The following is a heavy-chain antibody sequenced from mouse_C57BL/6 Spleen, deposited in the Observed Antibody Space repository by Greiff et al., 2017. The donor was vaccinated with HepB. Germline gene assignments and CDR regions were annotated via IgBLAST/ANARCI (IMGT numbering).Heavy chain of an antibody. V-gene: IGHV1-42*01. J-gene: IGHJ3*01. D-gene: IGHD4-1*01. CDR3: ARDWDRGAY. CDR2: INPSTGGT. Sequence: DVKLVESGPELVKPGASVKISCKASGYSFTGYYMNWVKQSPEKSLEWIGEINPSTGGTTYNQKFKAKATLTVDKSSSTAYMQLKSLTSEDSAVYYCARDWDRGAYWGQGTLVTVSA. CDR1: GYSFTGYY.